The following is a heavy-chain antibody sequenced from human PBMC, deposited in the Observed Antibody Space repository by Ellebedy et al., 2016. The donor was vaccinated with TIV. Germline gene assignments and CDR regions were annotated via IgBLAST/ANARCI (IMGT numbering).Heavy chain of an antibody. CDR2: IYYSGST. J-gene: IGHJ4*02. CDR1: GGSISPYY. V-gene: IGHV4-59*01. Sequence: MPSETLSLTCTVSGGSISPYYWSWIRQPPGKGLEWIGYIYYSGSTNYNPSLKSRVTISVDTSKNQFSLKLSSVTAADTAVYYCASGVVVTAIRYWGQGTLVTVSS. CDR3: ASGVVVTAIRY. D-gene: IGHD2-21*02.